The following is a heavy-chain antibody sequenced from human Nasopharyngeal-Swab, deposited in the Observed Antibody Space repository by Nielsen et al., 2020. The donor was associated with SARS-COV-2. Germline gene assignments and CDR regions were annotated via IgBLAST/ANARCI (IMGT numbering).Heavy chain of an antibody. CDR1: ASTFNAYY. CDR3: TRALSGVYDF. Sequence: ASVKVSCKASASTFNAYYIHWVRQAPGQGLEWMGRINPTTGGTLYTQTFEGRVTVTTDTSTSTTYMELRGLTSDDTAVYYCTRALSGVYDFWGQGALVTVSS. D-gene: IGHD2-15*01. V-gene: IGHV1-2*06. J-gene: IGHJ4*02. CDR2: INPTTGGT.